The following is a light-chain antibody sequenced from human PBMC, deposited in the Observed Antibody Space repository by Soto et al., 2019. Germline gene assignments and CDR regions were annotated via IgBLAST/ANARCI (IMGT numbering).Light chain of an antibody. CDR3: QQYVSSIT. Sequence: EIVLTQSPGTLSLSPGERATLSCRTSQSLTSSYLAWYQQRPGQAPRLLIYGASSRATGIPDRFSGSGSGTDFTLTISRLEPEDFAVYYCQQYVSSITFGQGTRLEI. CDR2: GAS. J-gene: IGKJ5*01. CDR1: QSLTSSY. V-gene: IGKV3-20*01.